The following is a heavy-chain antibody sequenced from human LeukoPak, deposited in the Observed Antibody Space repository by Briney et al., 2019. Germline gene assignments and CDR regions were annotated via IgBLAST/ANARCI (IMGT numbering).Heavy chain of an antibody. J-gene: IGHJ4*02. CDR1: GFTFSSYS. D-gene: IGHD6-19*01. CDR3: ATLPGLYSSGWYYFDY. Sequence: PGGSLRLSCAASGFTFSSYSMNWVRQAPGKGLEWVSSISSSSSYIYYADSVKGRFTISRDNAKNSLYLQMNSLRAEDTAVYYCATLPGLYSSGWYYFDYWGQGTLVTVSS. CDR2: ISSSSSYI. V-gene: IGHV3-21*01.